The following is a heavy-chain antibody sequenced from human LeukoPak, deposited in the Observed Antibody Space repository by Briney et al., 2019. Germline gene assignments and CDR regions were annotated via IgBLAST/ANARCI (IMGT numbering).Heavy chain of an antibody. Sequence: GGSLRRSGAASGFTFSSYAMHWVRQAPGKGLEGGAVISYDEINKYYADSVKGRFTISRDNSKNTLYLQVNSLRAEDTAVYYCARVFYGGNPEGLCSYWGQGTLVTVSS. CDR2: ISYDEINK. V-gene: IGHV3-30-3*01. J-gene: IGHJ4*02. CDR3: ARVFYGGNPEGLCSY. D-gene: IGHD4-23*01. CDR1: GFTFSSYA.